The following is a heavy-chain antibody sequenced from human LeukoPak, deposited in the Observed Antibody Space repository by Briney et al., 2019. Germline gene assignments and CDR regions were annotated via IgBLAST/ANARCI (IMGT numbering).Heavy chain of an antibody. V-gene: IGHV3-21*01. D-gene: IGHD2/OR15-2a*01. J-gene: IGHJ5*02. CDR2: INTSSTFI. Sequence: GGSLRLSCAASGFSLSSYDMNWVRQAPGKGREWVSSINTSSTFIYYTYSVKGRFTISRDNAKNSLYLQMNSLSAEDTAVYYCARADCSSSTCYLRTSWFDPWGQGTLVTVSS. CDR3: ARADCSSSTCYLRTSWFDP. CDR1: GFSLSSYD.